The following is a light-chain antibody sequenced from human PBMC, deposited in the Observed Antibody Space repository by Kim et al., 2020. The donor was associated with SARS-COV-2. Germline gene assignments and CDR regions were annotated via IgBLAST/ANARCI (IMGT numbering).Light chain of an antibody. CDR3: QQYSYLIT. V-gene: IGKV1-33*01. J-gene: IGKJ5*01. CDR1: QDIGNY. CDR2: DAS. Sequence: SASVGDRVTITCQANQDIGNYLSWYQQKPRKAPKVLIYDASNLETGVPSRFSGSGSGTDFTFTITSLQPEDIATYFCQQYSYLITFGQGTRLEIK.